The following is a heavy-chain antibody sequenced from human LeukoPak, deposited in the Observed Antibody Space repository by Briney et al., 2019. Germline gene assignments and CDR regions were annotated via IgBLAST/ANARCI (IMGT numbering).Heavy chain of an antibody. D-gene: IGHD6-13*01. CDR2: IRYDGSNK. CDR3: AKGPPIAAAGTDY. CDR1: GFTFSSYG. V-gene: IGHV3-30*02. J-gene: IGHJ4*02. Sequence: PGGSLRLSCAASGFTFSSYGMHWVRQAPGKGLEWVAFIRYDGSNKYYADSVKGRFTISRDNSKNTLYLQMNSLRAEDTAVYYCAKGPPIAAAGTDYWGQGTLVTVSS.